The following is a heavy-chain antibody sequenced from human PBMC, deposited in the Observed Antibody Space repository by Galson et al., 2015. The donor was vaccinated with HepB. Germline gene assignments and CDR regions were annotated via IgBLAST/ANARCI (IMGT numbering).Heavy chain of an antibody. CDR1: GFTFSSCW. Sequence: SLRLSCAASGFTFSSCWMSWVRQAPGKGLEWVANIKQGGSEKYYVDSVKGRFTISGDNAKNSLYLQMNSLRAEDTAVYYCARAWVGGAFDIWGQGTMVTVSS. D-gene: IGHD3-16*01. J-gene: IGHJ3*02. CDR2: IKQGGSEK. CDR3: ARAWVGGAFDI. V-gene: IGHV3-7*03.